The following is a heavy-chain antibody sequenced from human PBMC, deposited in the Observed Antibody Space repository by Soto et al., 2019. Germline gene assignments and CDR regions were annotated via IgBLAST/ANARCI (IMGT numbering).Heavy chain of an antibody. J-gene: IGHJ4*02. Sequence: GGSLRLSCAASGFTFSIYAMIWVRQAPGKGLEWVSSISASTGSTYYEDSVKGRFTISRDNSKNTLYLQMNSLRAEDTALYYRAKNSENYGDSKYDYWGQGTLVTVSS. V-gene: IGHV3-23*01. CDR1: GFTFSIYA. D-gene: IGHD4-17*01. CDR3: AKNSENYGDSKYDY. CDR2: ISASTGST.